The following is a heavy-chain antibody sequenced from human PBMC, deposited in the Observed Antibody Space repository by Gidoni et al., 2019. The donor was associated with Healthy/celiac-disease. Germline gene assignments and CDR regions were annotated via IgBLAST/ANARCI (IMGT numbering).Heavy chain of an antibody. CDR3: ARGGGGDLIFAYYFYY. CDR2: INHRGST. CDR1: GGSFSGYY. V-gene: IGHV4-34*01. Sequence: QVQLQQWGAGLLKPSETLSLTCAVYGGSFSGYYWSWIRQPPGQGLEWIGEINHRGSTHYNPSLKSRVTISVDTSKNQFSLKLSSVTAADTAVYYCARGGGGDLIFAYYFYYWGQGTLVTVSS. J-gene: IGHJ4*02. D-gene: IGHD3-10*01.